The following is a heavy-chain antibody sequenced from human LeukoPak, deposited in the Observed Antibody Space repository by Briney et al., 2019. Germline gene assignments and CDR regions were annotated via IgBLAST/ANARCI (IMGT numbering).Heavy chain of an antibody. CDR3: ARHEWREIGSFDY. J-gene: IGHJ4*02. V-gene: IGHV1-69*04. CDR2: IIPILGIA. D-gene: IGHD3-3*01. Sequence: SVKVSCKASGGTFSSYAISWVRQAPGQGLEWMGRIIPILGIANYAQKFQGRVTITADKSTSTAYMELSSLRSEDTAVYYCARHEWREIGSFDYWGQGTLVTVSS. CDR1: GGTFSSYA.